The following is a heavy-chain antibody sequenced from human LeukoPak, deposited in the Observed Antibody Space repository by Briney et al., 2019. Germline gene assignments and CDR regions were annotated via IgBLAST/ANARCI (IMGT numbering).Heavy chain of an antibody. V-gene: IGHV3-48*04. CDR2: ISSSSSTI. D-gene: IGHD2-15*01. J-gene: IGHJ4*02. Sequence: GGSLRLSCAASGFTFSSYSMNWVRQAPGKGLEWVSYISSSSSTIYYADSVKGRFTISRDNAKNSLYLQMNSLRAEDTAVYYCARRAYDGVAANWGQGTLVTVSS. CDR3: ARRAYDGVAAN. CDR1: GFTFSSYS.